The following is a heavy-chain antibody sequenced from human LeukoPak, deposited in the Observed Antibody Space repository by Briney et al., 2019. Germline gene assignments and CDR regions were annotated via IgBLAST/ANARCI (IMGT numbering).Heavy chain of an antibody. CDR2: ISAYTGNT. Sequence: ASVKVSCKASGYTFTSYGISWVRQAPGQGLEWMGWISAYTGNTNYAQKLQGRVTMTTDTSTSTAYMELRSLRSDDTAVYYCARDSSGVVVVAANTFNYYYGMDVWGQGTTVTVSS. CDR1: GYTFTSYG. D-gene: IGHD2-15*01. V-gene: IGHV1-18*01. J-gene: IGHJ6*02. CDR3: ARDSSGVVVVAANTFNYYYGMDV.